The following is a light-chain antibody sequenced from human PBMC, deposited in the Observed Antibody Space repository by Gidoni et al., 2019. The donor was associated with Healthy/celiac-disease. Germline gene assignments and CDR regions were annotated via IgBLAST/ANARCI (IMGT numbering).Light chain of an antibody. CDR3: AAWDDSLNGPV. Sequence: QSVLTQPPSASRTPGQRVTIPCSGSSSNIGSNTVNWYQQLPGTAPKLLIYSNKQRPSGVPDRFSGSKSGTSASLAISGLQSEDEADYYCAAWDDSLNGPVFGGGTKLTVL. CDR2: SNK. V-gene: IGLV1-44*01. CDR1: SSNIGSNT. J-gene: IGLJ2*01.